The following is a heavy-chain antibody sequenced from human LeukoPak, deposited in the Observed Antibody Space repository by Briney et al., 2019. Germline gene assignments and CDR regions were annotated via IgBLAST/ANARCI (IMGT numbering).Heavy chain of an antibody. CDR3: ATGSSGWEGP. CDR2: MNPNSCNT. D-gene: IGHD6-19*01. V-gene: IGHV1-8*02. CDR1: GGTFSSYA. Sequence: ASVKVSCKASGGTFSSYAISWVRQAPGQGLEWMGWMNPNSCNTGYAQKFQGRVTMTRNTSISTAYMELSSLRSEDTAVYYCATGSSGWEGPWGQGTLVTVSS. J-gene: IGHJ5*02.